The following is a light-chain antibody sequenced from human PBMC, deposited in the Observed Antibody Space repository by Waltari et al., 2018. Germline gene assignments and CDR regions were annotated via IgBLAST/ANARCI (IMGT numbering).Light chain of an antibody. CDR2: DAS. CDR3: LQRSLWPWT. Sequence: IVLTQSPATLSLSPGERATLSCRASQTVSTYFAWFQQKPGQAPRLLIHDASNRAPGIPARFSGSGSGTDFSLTISSLEPEDFAVYYCLQRSLWPWTFGQGTKVSVK. CDR1: QTVSTY. J-gene: IGKJ1*01. V-gene: IGKV3-11*01.